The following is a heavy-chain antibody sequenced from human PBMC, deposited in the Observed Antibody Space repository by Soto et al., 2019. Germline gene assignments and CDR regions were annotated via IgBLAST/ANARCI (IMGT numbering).Heavy chain of an antibody. Sequence: QVQLQESGPGLVKPSQTLSLTCSVSGGSISSGDYYWSWIRQPPGKGLEWIGYIYYSGSTYYNPSLKSRVTISVDTSQNQFSLKLSSVTAADTAVYYCDHYSSGRAFDIWGQGTMVTVSS. D-gene: IGHD6-19*01. CDR2: IYYSGST. CDR3: DHYSSGRAFDI. CDR1: GGSISSGDYY. J-gene: IGHJ3*02. V-gene: IGHV4-30-4*01.